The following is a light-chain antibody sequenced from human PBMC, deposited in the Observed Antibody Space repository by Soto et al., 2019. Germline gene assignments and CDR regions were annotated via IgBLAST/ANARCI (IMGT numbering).Light chain of an antibody. Sequence: SYELTQPPSVSVSPGQTASITCSGDKLGDKYACWYQQKPGQSPVLVIYQDSKRPSGIPERFSGSNSWNTATLTISGTQAMDEADYYCQAWESSTVVFGGGTKLTVL. J-gene: IGLJ2*01. CDR2: QDS. CDR3: QAWESSTVV. CDR1: KLGDKY. V-gene: IGLV3-1*01.